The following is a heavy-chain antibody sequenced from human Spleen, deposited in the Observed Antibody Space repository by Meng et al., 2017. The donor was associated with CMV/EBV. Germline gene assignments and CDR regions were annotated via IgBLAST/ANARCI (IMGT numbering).Heavy chain of an antibody. CDR1: ADSVSIHRSA. CDR3: ARAKQQLYPFHFDY. Sequence: HLRQSEPGQCNPSPHPSPTCAISADSVSIHRSAWNCLRQPPSRGLEWLGRTYYRSKWYNDYAVSVKSRITINPDTSKTQFSLQLNSVTPEDTAVYYCARAKQQLYPFHFDYWGQGTLVTVSS. V-gene: IGHV6-1*01. D-gene: IGHD6-13*01. CDR2: TYYRSKWYN. J-gene: IGHJ4*02.